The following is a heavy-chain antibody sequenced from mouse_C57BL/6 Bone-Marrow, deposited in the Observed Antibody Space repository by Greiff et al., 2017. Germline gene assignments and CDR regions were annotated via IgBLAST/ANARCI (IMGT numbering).Heavy chain of an antibody. CDR2: IYTGDGDT. V-gene: IGHV1-82*01. CDR1: GYAFSSSW. CDR3: ARNYFDY. Sequence: QVQLQQSGPELVKPGASVKIFCKASGYAFSSSWMNWVKQRPGKGLEWIGRIYTGDGDTNYNGKVKGKDTLTADKSTSTAYMQLSSLTSEDSAVYFCARNYFDYWGQGTTLTVSS. J-gene: IGHJ2*01.